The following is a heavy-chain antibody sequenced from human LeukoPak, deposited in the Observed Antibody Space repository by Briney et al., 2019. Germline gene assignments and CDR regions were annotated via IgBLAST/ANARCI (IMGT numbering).Heavy chain of an antibody. V-gene: IGHV3-74*01. D-gene: IGHD5-24*01. CDR2: INSDGSSI. CDR3: ARVGRDGYNLVY. Sequence: GGSLRLSCAASGFTFRSYWMHWVRQAPGRGLVWVSRINSDGSSITYADSVKGRFTISRDNAKNMLYLQMNSLRAEDTAVYYCARVGRDGYNLVYWGQGTLVTVSS. CDR1: GFTFRSYW. J-gene: IGHJ4*02.